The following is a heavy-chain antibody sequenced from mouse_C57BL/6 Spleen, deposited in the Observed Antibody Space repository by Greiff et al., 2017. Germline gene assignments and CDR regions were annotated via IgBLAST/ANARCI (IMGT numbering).Heavy chain of an antibody. CDR1: GYTFTTYP. J-gene: IGHJ1*03. Sequence: QVQLKESGAELVKPGASVTMSCKASGYTFTTYPIEWMKQNHGKSLEWIGNFHPYNDDTKYNEKFKGKATLTVEKSSSTVYLELSRLTSDDSAVYYCARGSNNWYFDVWGTGTTVTVSS. CDR2: FHPYNDDT. D-gene: IGHD2-5*01. CDR3: ARGSNNWYFDV. V-gene: IGHV1-47*01.